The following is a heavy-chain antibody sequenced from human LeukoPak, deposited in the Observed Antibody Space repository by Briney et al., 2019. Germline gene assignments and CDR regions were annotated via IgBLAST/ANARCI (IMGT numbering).Heavy chain of an antibody. Sequence: ASVKVSCKASGYTFTSYGISWVRQAPGQGLEWMGWISAYNGNTNYAQKLQGRVTMTTDTSTSTAYMELRSLRSDDTAVYYCARDREQYQLPSDFADYWGQGTLVTVSS. CDR3: ARDREQYQLPSDFADY. CDR2: ISAYNGNT. V-gene: IGHV1-18*01. J-gene: IGHJ4*02. D-gene: IGHD2-2*01. CDR1: GYTFTSYG.